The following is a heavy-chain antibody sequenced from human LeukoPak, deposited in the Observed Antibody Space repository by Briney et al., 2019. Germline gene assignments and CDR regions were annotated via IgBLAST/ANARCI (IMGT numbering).Heavy chain of an antibody. Sequence: GGSLRLSCAASGFTFSGSAMHWVRQASGKGLEWVGRIRSKANSYATAYAASVKGRFTISRDDSKNTAYLQMNSLKAEDTAVYYCRTSSVAGTLDYWGQGTLVTVSS. D-gene: IGHD6-19*01. CDR3: RTSSVAGTLDY. CDR1: GFTFSGSA. J-gene: IGHJ4*02. CDR2: IRSKANSYAT. V-gene: IGHV3-73*01.